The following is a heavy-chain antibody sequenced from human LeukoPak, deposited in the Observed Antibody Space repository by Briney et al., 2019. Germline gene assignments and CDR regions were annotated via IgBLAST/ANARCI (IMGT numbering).Heavy chain of an antibody. Sequence: PSETLSLTCSVSGDSIIGYYWGWIRQPPGEGLEWIGNIYYTGNTYYNSSLKSRVTISLDTSKNQFSLKVISMTAADTAAYYCTKSDGYGLIRICGRGTMVTVSS. CDR3: TKSDGYGLIRI. D-gene: IGHD3-10*01. CDR2: IYYTGNT. CDR1: GDSIIGYY. J-gene: IGHJ3*02. V-gene: IGHV4-39*07.